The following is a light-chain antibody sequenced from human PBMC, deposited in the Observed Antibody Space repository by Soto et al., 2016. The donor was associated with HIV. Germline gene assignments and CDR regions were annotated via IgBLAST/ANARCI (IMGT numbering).Light chain of an antibody. CDR2: KDS. J-gene: IGLJ2*01. CDR1: ALPRQY. CDR3: QSADNSGTYVV. V-gene: IGLV3-25*03. Sequence: SYELTQPPSVSVSPGQTARITCSGDALPRQYVYWYQQKAGLAPVLVIYKDSERPSGIPERLSGSSSGRTVTLTISGVQADDEADYYCQSADNSGTYVVFGGGTKLTVL.